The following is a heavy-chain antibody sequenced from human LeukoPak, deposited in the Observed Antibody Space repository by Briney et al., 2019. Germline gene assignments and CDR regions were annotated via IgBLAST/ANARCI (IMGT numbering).Heavy chain of an antibody. J-gene: IGHJ4*02. D-gene: IGHD3-22*01. CDR3: ARRRPANYYDSSVSFDY. CDR1: GGSFSGYY. CDR2: INHSGST. V-gene: IGHV4-34*01. Sequence: SETLSLTCAVYGGSFSGYYWSWIRQPPGKGLEWIGEINHSGSTNYNPSLKSRVTISVDTSKNQFSLKLSSVTAADTAVYYCARRRPANYYDSSVSFDYWGQGTLVTVSS.